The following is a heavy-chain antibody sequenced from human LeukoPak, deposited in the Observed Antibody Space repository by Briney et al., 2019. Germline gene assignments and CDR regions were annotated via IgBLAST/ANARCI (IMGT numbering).Heavy chain of an antibody. CDR3: ARGNSIAAAGIY. J-gene: IGHJ4*02. CDR2: IGGSGIRT. CDR1: GFNFNYYA. Sequence: GGSLKLSCAASGFNFNYYAMTWVRQAPGKGLEWVSGIGGSGIRTYYADSVRGRFTVSRDNSKNTLYLQMNSLRAEDTAVYYCARGNSIAAAGIYWGQGTLVTVSS. V-gene: IGHV3-23*01. D-gene: IGHD6-13*01.